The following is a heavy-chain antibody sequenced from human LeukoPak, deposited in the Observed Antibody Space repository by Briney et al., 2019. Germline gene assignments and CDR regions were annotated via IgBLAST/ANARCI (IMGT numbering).Heavy chain of an antibody. V-gene: IGHV3-53*01. CDR2: IYSDGRT. CDR3: ARDSGRFDVFDI. J-gene: IGHJ3*02. Sequence: GGSLRLSCAASGFTVSTNYMSWVRQAPGKGLEWVSVIYSDGRTYYADSVKGRFTISRDNSKNTLYLQMNSLRAEDTAVHYCARDSGRFDVFDIWGQGTMVTVSS. D-gene: IGHD3-10*01. CDR1: GFTVSTNY.